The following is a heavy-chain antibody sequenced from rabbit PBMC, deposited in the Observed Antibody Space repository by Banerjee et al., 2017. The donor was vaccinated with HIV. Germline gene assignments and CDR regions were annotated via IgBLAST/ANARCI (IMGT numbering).Heavy chain of an antibody. V-gene: IGHV1S40*01. D-gene: IGHD1-1*01. CDR2: IYADSSGST. CDR1: GFSFNNNYY. Sequence: QSLEESGGDLVKPGASLTLTCTASGFSFNNNYYMCWVRQAPGKGLECIACIYADSSGSTWYASWAKGRFTISKSSSTTVTLQMTALTAADTATYFRPRASPAMSLVFTRFCHSLWGPGTLVTVS. J-gene: IGHJ6*01. CDR3: PRASPAMSLVFTRFCHSL.